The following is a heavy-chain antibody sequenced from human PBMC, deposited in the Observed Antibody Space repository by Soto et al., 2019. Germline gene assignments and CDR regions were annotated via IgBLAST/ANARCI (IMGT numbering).Heavy chain of an antibody. CDR3: AHTRLLAFQH. Sequence: PVESLKISCKGSGYTFSSIWIGWVRQTPGKGLEWMGIIHPANSETKYSPSFQGQVTITKDTSKNQVVLTMTNMDPVDTATYYCAHTRLLAFQHWGQGTLVTVSS. CDR1: GYTFSSIW. D-gene: IGHD5-18*01. V-gene: IGHV5-51*01. J-gene: IGHJ1*01. CDR2: IHPANSET.